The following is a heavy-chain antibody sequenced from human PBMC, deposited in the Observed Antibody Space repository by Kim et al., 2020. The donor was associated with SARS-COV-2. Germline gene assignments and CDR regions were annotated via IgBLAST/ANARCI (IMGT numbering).Heavy chain of an antibody. Sequence: GGSLRLSCAASGFTFSNAWMSWVRQAPGKGLEWVGRIKSKTDGGTTDYAAPVKGRFTISRDDSKNTLYLQMNSLKTEDTAVYYCTTSFYCSGGSCYFSAHYYYYGMDVWGQGTTVTVSS. CDR3: TTSFYCSGGSCYFSAHYYYYGMDV. CDR2: IKSKTDGGTT. D-gene: IGHD2-15*01. V-gene: IGHV3-15*01. J-gene: IGHJ6*02. CDR1: GFTFSNAW.